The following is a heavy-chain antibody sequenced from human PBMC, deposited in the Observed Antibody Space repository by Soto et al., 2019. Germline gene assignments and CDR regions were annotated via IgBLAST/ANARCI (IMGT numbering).Heavy chain of an antibody. CDR1: GFTFSNAW. V-gene: IGHV3-15*01. J-gene: IGHJ6*03. CDR2: IKSKTDGGTT. D-gene: IGHD3-3*01. CDR3: TTGWREYYDFWSDNTLYYYYMDV. Sequence: GGSLRLSCAASGFTFSNAWMSWVRQAPGKGLEWVGRIKSKTDGGTTDYAAPVKGRFTISRDDSKNTLYLQMNSLKTEDTAVYYCTTGWREYYDFWSDNTLYYYYMDVWGKGTTVTVSS.